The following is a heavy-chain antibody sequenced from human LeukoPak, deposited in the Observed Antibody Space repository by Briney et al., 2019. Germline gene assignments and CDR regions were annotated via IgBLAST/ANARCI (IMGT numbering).Heavy chain of an antibody. D-gene: IGHD3-22*01. CDR2: IHPSGIL. V-gene: IGHV4-31*03. CDR3: SRGLDSRKLGY. CDR1: GASLSSDDHY. J-gene: IGHJ4*02. Sequence: SETLSLTCTVSGASLSSDDHYWNWIRQSPGKGLEWIGSIHPSGILYNNPSLESRLTISKDTSKNQFSLNLNSVTAVDTAVYFCSRGLDSRKLGYWGQGTLVTVSS.